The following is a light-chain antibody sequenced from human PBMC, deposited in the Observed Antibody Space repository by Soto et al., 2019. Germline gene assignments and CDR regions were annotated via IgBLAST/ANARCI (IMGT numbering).Light chain of an antibody. Sequence: EIVMTQSPATLSVSPGERATLSCSASHSVSSNLAWYQQKPGQAPRLRIYGASTRATGIPARFSGSGSWTEFTLTISSLQSEDFAVYYCQQYNNWPYTFGQGTKLERK. CDR2: GAS. CDR1: HSVSSN. V-gene: IGKV3-15*01. CDR3: QQYNNWPYT. J-gene: IGKJ2*01.